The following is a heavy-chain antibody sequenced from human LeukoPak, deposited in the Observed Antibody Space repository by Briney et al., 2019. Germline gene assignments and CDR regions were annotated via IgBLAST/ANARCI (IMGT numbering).Heavy chain of an antibody. V-gene: IGHV3-33*01. CDR2: IWYDGSNK. Sequence: SGGSLRLSCAASGFTFSSYGMHWVRQAPGKGLEWVAVIWYDGSNKYYADSVKGRFTISRDNSKNTLYLQMNSLGAEDTAVYYCASGSSGYPPYWGQGTLVTVSS. D-gene: IGHD3-22*01. CDR3: ASGSSGYPPY. CDR1: GFTFSSYG. J-gene: IGHJ4*02.